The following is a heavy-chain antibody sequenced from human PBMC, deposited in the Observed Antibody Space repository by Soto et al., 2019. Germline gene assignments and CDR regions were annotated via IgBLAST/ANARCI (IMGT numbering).Heavy chain of an antibody. Sequence: QVQLVQSGTEVKKPGSSVQVSCKASGGSLSNYLITWVRQAPGQGLEWMGEIITIFGTSNSAQRFQGRVTITAVESTSTVYMELSNLRSEDTAVYYCARGGVDTVTFDYWGQGPLVTVSS. CDR1: GGSLSNYL. V-gene: IGHV1-69*01. D-gene: IGHD5-18*01. J-gene: IGHJ4*02. CDR2: IITIFGTS. CDR3: ARGGVDTVTFDY.